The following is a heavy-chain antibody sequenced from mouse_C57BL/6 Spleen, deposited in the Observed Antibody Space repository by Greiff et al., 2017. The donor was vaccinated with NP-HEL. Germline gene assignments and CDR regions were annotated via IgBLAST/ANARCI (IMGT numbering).Heavy chain of an antibody. CDR2: IRSKSNNYAT. J-gene: IGHJ1*03. CDR1: GFSFNTYA. V-gene: IGHV10-1*01. D-gene: IGHD1-1*02. Sequence: EVKLVESGGGLVQPKGSLKLSCAASGFSFNTYAMNWVRQAPGKGLEWVARIRSKSNNYATYYADSVKDRFTISRDDSESMLYLQMNNLKTEDTAMSYCGGSYGVYCYFDVWGTGTTVTVSS. CDR3: GGSYGVYCYFDV.